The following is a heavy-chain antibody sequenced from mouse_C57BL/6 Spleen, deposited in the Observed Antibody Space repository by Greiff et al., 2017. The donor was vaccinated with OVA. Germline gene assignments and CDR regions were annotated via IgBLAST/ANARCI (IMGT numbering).Heavy chain of an antibody. CDR3: ARWRAFYAMDY. D-gene: IGHD3-3*01. CDR1: GYTFTSYW. Sequence: QVQLKQSGTELVKPGASVKLSCKASGYTFTSYWMHWVKQRPGQGLEWIGNINPSNGGTNYNEKFKSKATLTVDKSSSTAYMQLSSLTSEDSAVYYCARWRAFYAMDYWGQGTSVTVSS. CDR2: INPSNGGT. J-gene: IGHJ4*01. V-gene: IGHV1-53*01.